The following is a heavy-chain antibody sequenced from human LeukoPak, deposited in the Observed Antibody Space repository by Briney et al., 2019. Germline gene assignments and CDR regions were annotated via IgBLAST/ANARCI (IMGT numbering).Heavy chain of an antibody. V-gene: IGHV3-33*01. J-gene: IGHJ4*02. CDR1: GFTFSSYG. CDR3: ARDHRVVPADPSYGHFDY. D-gene: IGHD2-2*01. CDR2: IWYDGSNK. Sequence: PGRSLRLSCAASGFTFSSYGMHWVRQAPGKGLEWVAVIWYDGSNKYYADSVKGRFTISRDNSKNTLYLQMNSLRAEDTAVYYCARDHRVVPADPSYGHFDYWGQGTLVTVSS.